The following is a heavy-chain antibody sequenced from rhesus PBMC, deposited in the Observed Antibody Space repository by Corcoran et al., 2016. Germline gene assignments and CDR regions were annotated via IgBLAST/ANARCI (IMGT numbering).Heavy chain of an antibody. D-gene: IGHD2-15*01. CDR3: ARTSLDF. V-gene: IGHV4-169*01. CDR2: IHGRRSSS. J-gene: IGHJ4*01. Sequence: KLQESGPGLVRPSETLSLTCAVPGGSITSSSWSWIRQAPGKGLEWIGYIHGRRSSSNYNPSLKSRVTLSVDTSKNQLSLKLISVTAADTAVYYCARTSLDFWGQGVLVTVSS. CDR1: GGSITSSS.